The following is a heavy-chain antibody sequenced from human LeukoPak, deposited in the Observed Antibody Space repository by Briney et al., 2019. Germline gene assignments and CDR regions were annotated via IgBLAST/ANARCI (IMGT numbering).Heavy chain of an antibody. J-gene: IGHJ4*02. CDR2: IYHSGST. V-gene: IGHV4-38-2*02. Sequence: SETLSLTCTVSGYSISSGYYWGWIRQPPGKGLEWIGSIYHSGSTYYNPSLKSRVTISVDTSKNQFSLKLSSVTAADTAVYYCARDFRPVYDILTGYYFDYWGQGTLVTVSS. CDR1: GYSISSGYY. D-gene: IGHD3-9*01. CDR3: ARDFRPVYDILTGYYFDY.